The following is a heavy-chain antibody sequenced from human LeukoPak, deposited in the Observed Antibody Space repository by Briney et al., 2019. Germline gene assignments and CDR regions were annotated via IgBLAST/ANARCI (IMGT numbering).Heavy chain of an antibody. CDR2: ISYEGSNK. V-gene: IGHV3-30-3*01. J-gene: IGHJ4*02. CDR3: ARSPGPFDY. D-gene: IGHD7-27*01. Sequence: AGRSLRLSCAASGFTFSSYAMHWVRQAPGKGLEWVAVISYEGSNKYYAASVKGRFTISRDNSKNTLYLQMNSLRAEDTAVYYCARSPGPFDYWGQGTLVTVSS. CDR1: GFTFSSYA.